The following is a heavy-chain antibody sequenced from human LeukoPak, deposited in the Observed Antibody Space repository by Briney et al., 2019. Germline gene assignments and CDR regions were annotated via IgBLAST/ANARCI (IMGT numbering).Heavy chain of an antibody. CDR2: INSGGDAT. D-gene: IGHD2-21*01. CDR1: GFTFNSYA. J-gene: IGHJ4*02. Sequence: GGSLRLSCAGSGFTFNSYAMSWVRQAPGKGLEWVSAINSGGDATAYADSVRGRFTISRYNSKNTLSLQLNSLRADDTAIYYCAKSDCGTIGCKLLDYWGQGTLVTVSS. V-gene: IGHV3-23*01. CDR3: AKSDCGTIGCKLLDY.